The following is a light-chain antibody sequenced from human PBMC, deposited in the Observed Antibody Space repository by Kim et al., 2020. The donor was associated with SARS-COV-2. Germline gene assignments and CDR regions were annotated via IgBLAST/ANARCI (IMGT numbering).Light chain of an antibody. V-gene: IGLV3-21*04. CDR2: YGS. Sequence: LTQPPSVSVAPGQTATITCGGNNIGSKSVHWYQQKPSQAPILVIYYGSDRPSGIPERFSGSNSGNTATLTITSVEAGDEADYYCQVWDSSSDHPWVFGGGTKVTVL. CDR3: QVWDSSSDHPWV. CDR1: NIGSKS. J-gene: IGLJ3*02.